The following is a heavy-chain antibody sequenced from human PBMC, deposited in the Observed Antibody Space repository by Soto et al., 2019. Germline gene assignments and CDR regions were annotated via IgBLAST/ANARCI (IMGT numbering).Heavy chain of an antibody. D-gene: IGHD6-13*01. J-gene: IGHJ3*02. V-gene: IGHV4-39*01. CDR1: GGSISSSSYY. CDR2: IYYSGST. CDR3: AGTVIAAAFDI. Sequence: QLQLQESGPGLVKPSETLSLTCTVSGGSISSSSYYWGWIRQPPGKGLEWIGSIYYSGSTYYNPSLKSRVTISVDTSKNQFSLKLSSVTAADTAVYYCAGTVIAAAFDIWGQGTMVTVSS.